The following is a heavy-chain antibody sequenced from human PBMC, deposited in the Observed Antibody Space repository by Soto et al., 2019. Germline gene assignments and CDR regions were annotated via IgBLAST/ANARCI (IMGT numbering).Heavy chain of an antibody. CDR2: IYYSGST. D-gene: IGHD6-13*01. CDR1: GGSISSYY. J-gene: IGHJ6*02. CDR3: AGAVLWGIAANYYYYYGMDV. Sequence: SETLSLTCTVSGGSISSYYWSWIRQPPGKGLEWIGYIYYSGSTNYNPSLKSRVTISLDTSKNQFSLKLTSVTAADTAVYYCAGAVLWGIAANYYYYYGMDVWGQGTTVTVSS. V-gene: IGHV4-59*01.